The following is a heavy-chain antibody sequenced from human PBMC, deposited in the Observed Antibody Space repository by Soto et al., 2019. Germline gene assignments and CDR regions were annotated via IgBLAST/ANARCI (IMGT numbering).Heavy chain of an antibody. Sequence: ASVKVSCKASGYTFTGYYMHWVRQAPGQGLEWMGWINPNSGGTNYAQKFQGRVTMTRDTSISTAYMELSRLRSDDTAVYYCARALIVVVPAAIQYWFDPWGQGTLVTVS. D-gene: IGHD2-2*02. J-gene: IGHJ5*02. CDR1: GYTFTGYY. V-gene: IGHV1-2*02. CDR2: INPNSGGT. CDR3: ARALIVVVPAAIQYWFDP.